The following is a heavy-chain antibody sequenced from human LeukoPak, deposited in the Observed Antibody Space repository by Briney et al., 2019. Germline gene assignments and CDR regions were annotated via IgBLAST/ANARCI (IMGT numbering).Heavy chain of an antibody. CDR2: ISGSGGST. J-gene: IGHJ4*02. CDR1: GFTFSSYA. Sequence: GGSLRLSCAASGFTFSSYAMSWVRQAPGKGLEWVSAISGSGGSTYYADSVKGWFTISRDNSKNTLYLQMNSLRAEDTAVYYCAKDLGLGYGSGSYRSDYWGQGTLVTVSS. V-gene: IGHV3-23*01. D-gene: IGHD3-10*01. CDR3: AKDLGLGYGSGSYRSDY.